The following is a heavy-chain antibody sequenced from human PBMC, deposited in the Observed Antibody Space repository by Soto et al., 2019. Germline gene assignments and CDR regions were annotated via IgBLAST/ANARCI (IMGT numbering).Heavy chain of an antibody. CDR2: IYYSGST. CDR3: ARTGYSSGSSREYYYYSYMDV. D-gene: IGHD6-19*01. CDR1: GGSISSYY. V-gene: IGHV4-59*08. J-gene: IGHJ6*03. Sequence: SETLSLTCTVSGGSISSYYWSWIRQPPGKGLEWIGYIYYSGSTNYNPSLKSRVTISVDTSKNQFSLKLSSVTAADTAVYYCARTGYSSGSSREYYYYSYMDVWGKGTTVTVSS.